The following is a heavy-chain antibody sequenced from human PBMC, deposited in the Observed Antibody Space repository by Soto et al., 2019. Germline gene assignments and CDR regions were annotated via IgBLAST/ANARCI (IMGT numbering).Heavy chain of an antibody. J-gene: IGHJ4*02. V-gene: IGHV3-30*18. CDR1: GFTFSSYG. Sequence: QVQLVESGGGVVQPGRSLRLSCVASGFTFSSYGMHGVRQAPGKGLEWVAIISYDGSNTYYADSVKGRFTISRDNSKNSRYLQMNSLIAEDTSVYYCGKEGGLSGSYYIASSYYFDYWGQGTLVTVSS. CDR3: GKEGGLSGSYYIASSYYFDY. D-gene: IGHD1-26*01. CDR2: ISYDGSNT.